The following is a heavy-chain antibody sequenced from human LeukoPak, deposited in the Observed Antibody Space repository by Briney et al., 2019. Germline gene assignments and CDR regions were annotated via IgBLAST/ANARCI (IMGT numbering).Heavy chain of an antibody. CDR1: GGSVNSGDYY. CDR3: ARKHRGHYYFEL. J-gene: IGHJ4*02. CDR2: IYYNGRT. Sequence: SETLSLTCTVSGGSVNSGDYYWTWIRQHPGKGLEWIGYIYYNGRTYYNPSLKSRVAISVDTSKNQFSLKLSSVTAADTAGYYCARKHRGHYYFELWGQGSLVTVSS. V-gene: IGHV4-31*03.